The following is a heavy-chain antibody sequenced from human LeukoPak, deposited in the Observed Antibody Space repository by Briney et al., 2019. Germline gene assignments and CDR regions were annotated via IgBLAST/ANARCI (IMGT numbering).Heavy chain of an antibody. CDR2: MNPNSGNT. Sequence: ASVKVSCKASGYTFTSYDINWVRQATGQGLEWMGWMNPNSGNTGYAQKFQGRVTMTRNTSISTAYMELSSLRSDDTAVYYCARVNEDIVVVPAANTPHSSYYYYYMDVWGKGTTVTVSS. V-gene: IGHV1-8*01. CDR3: ARVNEDIVVVPAANTPHSSYYYYYMDV. D-gene: IGHD2-2*01. CDR1: GYTFTSYD. J-gene: IGHJ6*03.